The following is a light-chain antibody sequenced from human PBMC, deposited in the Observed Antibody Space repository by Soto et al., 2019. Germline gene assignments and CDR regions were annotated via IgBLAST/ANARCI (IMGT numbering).Light chain of an antibody. Sequence: DIVMTQSPLSLPVTPGEPASISCRSSQSLLHSNGYNYLDWYLQKPGQSPQLLIYLGSNRASGVPDRFSGSGSGTEFTLKISKVEAEDVGVYYCMQALQTPRTFGPGTKVDI. CDR3: MQALQTPRT. CDR2: LGS. CDR1: QSLLHSNGYNY. J-gene: IGKJ3*01. V-gene: IGKV2-28*01.